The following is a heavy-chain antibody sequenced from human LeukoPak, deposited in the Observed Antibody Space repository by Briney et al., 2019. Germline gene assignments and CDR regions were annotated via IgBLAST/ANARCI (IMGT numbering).Heavy chain of an antibody. CDR2: IDPSDSET. CDR3: ARQTAMGRSGDY. D-gene: IGHD5-18*01. J-gene: IGHJ4*02. Sequence: LGESLKISCKASGYSFTSYWIGWVRHMPGKGLEWMGIIDPSDSETRYTPSFQGQVTISVDESLTTAYLQWTSLKASDTAMYYCARQTAMGRSGDYWGQGTQVTVSS. V-gene: IGHV5-51*01. CDR1: GYSFTSYW.